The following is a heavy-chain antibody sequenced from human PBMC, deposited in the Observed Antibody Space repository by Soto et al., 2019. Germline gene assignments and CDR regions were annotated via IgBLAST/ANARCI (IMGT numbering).Heavy chain of an antibody. J-gene: IGHJ4*02. CDR1: GFTFSSYA. Sequence: EVPLLESGGGLVQPGGSLRLSCAASGFTFSSYAMSWVRQAPGKGLEWVSAISGSGGSTYYADSVKGRFTISRDNSKNSLYLQMNSLRAEDTAVYYCARRSSGWYFDYWGQGTLVTVSS. CDR2: ISGSGGST. D-gene: IGHD6-19*01. CDR3: ARRSSGWYFDY. V-gene: IGHV3-23*01.